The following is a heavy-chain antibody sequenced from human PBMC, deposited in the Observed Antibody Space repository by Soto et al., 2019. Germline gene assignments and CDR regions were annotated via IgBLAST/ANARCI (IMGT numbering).Heavy chain of an antibody. Sequence: GSLRLSCAASGFTFISYSINFFRHSPFKWLEWVSSISSSSSYIYYADSVKGRFTISRDNAKNSLYLQMNSLRAEDTALYYCAREKIAAAGMAYWGQGTLVTVSS. CDR1: GFTFISYS. CDR2: ISSSSSYI. CDR3: AREKIAAAGMAY. D-gene: IGHD6-13*01. J-gene: IGHJ4*02. V-gene: IGHV3-21*01.